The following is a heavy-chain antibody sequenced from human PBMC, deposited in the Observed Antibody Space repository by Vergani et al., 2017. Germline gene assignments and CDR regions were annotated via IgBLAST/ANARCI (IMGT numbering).Heavy chain of an antibody. V-gene: IGHV3-23*01. CDR1: GFTFNHYA. D-gene: IGHD5-12*01. CDR2: ISGSGVST. J-gene: IGHJ6*02. CDR3: AKANPRNSGYDYLYYYHAMDV. Sequence: EVQLLESGGDLVQPGGSLSLSCAASGFTFNHYAMTWVRQAPGKGLEWVSVISGSGVSTYYAGSVKGRFTISRDSSKNTLYLQMNSLSAGDTAVYYCAKANPRNSGYDYLYYYHAMDVWGQGITVTVSS.